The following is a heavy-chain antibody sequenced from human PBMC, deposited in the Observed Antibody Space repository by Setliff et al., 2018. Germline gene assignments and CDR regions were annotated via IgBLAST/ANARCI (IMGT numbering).Heavy chain of an antibody. CDR1: GGSISSSSYF. D-gene: IGHD2-15*01. Sequence: SETLSLTCTVSGGSISSSSYFWGWIRQPPGKGLEWIGSTSYSGTTSSNSSLKSRVTLSVDTSKNQFSLQLPSLTAADTAIYYCARGGGSVLPNYYYFNYIDVWGKGTTVTVSS. CDR3: ARGGGSVLPNYYYFNYIDV. J-gene: IGHJ6*03. V-gene: IGHV4-39*07. CDR2: TSYSGTT.